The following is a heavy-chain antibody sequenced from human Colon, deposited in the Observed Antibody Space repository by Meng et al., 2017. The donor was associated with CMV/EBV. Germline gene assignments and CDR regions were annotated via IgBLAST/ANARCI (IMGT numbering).Heavy chain of an antibody. CDR3: AGRSDGDYVAY. J-gene: IGHJ4*02. CDR1: GFTFSSYS. Sequence: SLAASGFTFSSYSMNWVRQAPGKGLEWVSYISSGSSYIYYADSVKGRFTISRDNANKSLYLQMHSLRADDTAVYYCAGRSDGDYVAYWGQGTLVTVSS. V-gene: IGHV3-21*01. CDR2: ISSGSSYI. D-gene: IGHD4-17*01.